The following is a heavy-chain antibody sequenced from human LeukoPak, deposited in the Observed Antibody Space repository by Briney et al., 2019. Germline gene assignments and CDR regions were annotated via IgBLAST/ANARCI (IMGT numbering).Heavy chain of an antibody. D-gene: IGHD3-10*01. CDR3: ARDTSLGITMVRGYGMDV. J-gene: IGHJ6*02. CDR1: GGSISSYY. Sequence: SETLSLTCTVSGGSISSYYWSWIRQPPGKGLEWIGYIYYSGSTNYNPSLKSRVTISVDTSKNQFSLKLSSVTAADTAVYYCARDTSLGITMVRGYGMDVWGQGTTVTVSS. CDR2: IYYSGST. V-gene: IGHV4-59*01.